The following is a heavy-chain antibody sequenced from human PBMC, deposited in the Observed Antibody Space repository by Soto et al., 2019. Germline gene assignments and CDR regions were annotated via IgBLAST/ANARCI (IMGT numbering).Heavy chain of an antibody. Sequence: SVKVSCKASGGTFSSYAISWVRQAPGQGLEWMGGIIPIFGTANYAQKFQGRVTITADESTSTAYMELSSLRSEDTAVYYCARDRSIVGATTVYYYGMDVWGQGTTVTVSS. CDR2: IIPIFGTA. CDR1: GGTFSSYA. D-gene: IGHD1-26*01. V-gene: IGHV1-69*13. J-gene: IGHJ6*02. CDR3: ARDRSIVGATTVYYYGMDV.